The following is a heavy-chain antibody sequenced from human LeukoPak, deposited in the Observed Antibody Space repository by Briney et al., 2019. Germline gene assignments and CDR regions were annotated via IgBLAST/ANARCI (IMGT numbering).Heavy chain of an antibody. J-gene: IGHJ4*02. V-gene: IGHV4-38-2*01. Sequence: PSETLSLTCAVSGYSISSGYYWGWIRQPPGKGLEWIGNIHCSGSTYYNPSLKSRVTISVDTSKNQFSLKVSSVTAADTAVYYCARGDYGDYWGQGALVTVSS. CDR3: ARGDYGDY. CDR1: GYSISSGYY. CDR2: IHCSGST. D-gene: IGHD4/OR15-4a*01.